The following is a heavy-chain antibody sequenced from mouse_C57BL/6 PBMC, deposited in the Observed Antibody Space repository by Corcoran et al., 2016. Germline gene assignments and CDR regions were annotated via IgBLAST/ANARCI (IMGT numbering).Heavy chain of an antibody. CDR3: AREEATVALDY. Sequence: EVQLQQSGPELVKPGASVKISCNASGYTFTDYYMNWVKQSHGKSLEWIGDINPNNGGTSYNQKFKGKATLTVDKSSSTAYMELRSLTSEDSAVYYCAREEATVALDYWGQGTTLTVSS. CDR1: GYTFTDYY. D-gene: IGHD1-1*01. J-gene: IGHJ2*01. V-gene: IGHV1-26*01. CDR2: INPNNGGT.